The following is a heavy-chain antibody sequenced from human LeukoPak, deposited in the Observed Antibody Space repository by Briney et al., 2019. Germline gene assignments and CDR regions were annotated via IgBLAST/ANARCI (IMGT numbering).Heavy chain of an antibody. V-gene: IGHV3-74*03. J-gene: IGHJ3*02. CDR1: GFTFDDYA. D-gene: IGHD1-26*01. CDR2: IYSDGSRT. Sequence: GGSLRLSCAASGFTFDDYAMHWVRQAPGKGLAWVSRIYSDGSRTTYADSVKGRFTISGDNAKNRLYLQMNSLRADDTAVYYCTRSGRGGAFDIWGQGTMVTVSS. CDR3: TRSGRGGAFDI.